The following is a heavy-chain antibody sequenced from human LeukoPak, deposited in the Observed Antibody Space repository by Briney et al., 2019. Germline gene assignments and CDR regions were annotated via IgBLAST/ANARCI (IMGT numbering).Heavy chain of an antibody. CDR2: IHYSGST. V-gene: IGHV4-30-4*01. CDR3: ARVRGNYYDSSGTEFDY. J-gene: IGHJ4*02. Sequence: PSETLSLTCTVSGGSISSGDYYWSWIRQPPGKGLEWIGYIHYSGSTYYNPSLKSRVTISVDTSKNQFSLKLSSVTAADTAVYYCARVRGNYYDSSGTEFDYWGQGTLVTVSS. D-gene: IGHD3-22*01. CDR1: GGSISSGDYY.